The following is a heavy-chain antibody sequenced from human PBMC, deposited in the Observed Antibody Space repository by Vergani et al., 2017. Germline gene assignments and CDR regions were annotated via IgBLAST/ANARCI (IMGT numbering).Heavy chain of an antibody. CDR2: ISSSSSYI. CDR1: GFTFSSYS. V-gene: IGHV3-21*01. D-gene: IGHD4-17*01. J-gene: IGHJ6*02. CDR3: ARVKFTVTRSELSTYYYYGMDV. Sequence: EVQLVESGGGLVKPGGSLRLSCAASGFTFSSYSMNWVRQAPGKGLEWVSSISSSSSYIYYADSVKGRFTISRDNAKNSLYLQMNSLRAEDTAVYYCARVKFTVTRSELSTYYYYGMDVWGQGTTVTVSS.